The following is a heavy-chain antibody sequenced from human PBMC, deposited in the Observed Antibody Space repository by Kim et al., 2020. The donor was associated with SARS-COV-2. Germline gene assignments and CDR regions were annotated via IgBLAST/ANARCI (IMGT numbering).Heavy chain of an antibody. CDR2: IIGSGGGT. J-gene: IGHJ6*02. CDR1: GFTLNNYV. Sequence: GGSLRLSCAASGFTLNNYVMSWVRQAPGKGPEWVSGIIGSGGGTYYADSVKGRFTISRDNSKNTLYLQMNSLRAEDTALYYCAKDLAGAYYYGMDVWGQG. CDR3: AKDLAGAYYYGMDV. V-gene: IGHV3-23*01. D-gene: IGHD6-13*01.